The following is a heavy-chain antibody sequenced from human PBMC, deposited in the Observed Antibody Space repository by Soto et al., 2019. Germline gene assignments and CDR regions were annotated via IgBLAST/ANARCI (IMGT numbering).Heavy chain of an antibody. CDR3: AKENVDTAMVQWWWNRYGMDV. Sequence: GGSLRLSCAASGFTFSSYGMHWVRQAPGKGLEWVAVISYDGSNKYYADSVKGRFTISRDNSKNTLYLQMNSLRAEDTAVYYCAKENVDTAMVQWWWNRYGMDVWGQGTTVTVSS. CDR2: ISYDGSNK. CDR1: GFTFSSYG. D-gene: IGHD5-18*01. V-gene: IGHV3-30*18. J-gene: IGHJ6*02.